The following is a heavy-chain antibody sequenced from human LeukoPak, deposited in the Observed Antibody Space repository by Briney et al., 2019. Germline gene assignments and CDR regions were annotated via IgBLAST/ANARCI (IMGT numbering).Heavy chain of an antibody. CDR3: ARVTMVRGADY. Sequence: PSETLSLTCTVSGGSISSYNSYWGWIRQPPGKGLEWIATIFYAGNTYYNPSLKSRVTISVDTSKNQFSLKLSSVTAADTAVYYCARVTMVRGADYWGQGTQVTVSS. CDR2: IFYAGNT. J-gene: IGHJ4*02. CDR1: GGSISSYNSY. D-gene: IGHD3-10*01. V-gene: IGHV4-39*07.